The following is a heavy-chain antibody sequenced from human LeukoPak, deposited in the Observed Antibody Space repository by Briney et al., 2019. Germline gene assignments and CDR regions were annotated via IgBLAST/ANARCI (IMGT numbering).Heavy chain of an antibody. D-gene: IGHD3/OR15-3a*01. Sequence: ASVKVSCKASGYTFTGYYMHWVRQAPGQGLEWMGWINPNSGDTNYAQKFQGRVTMTRDMSTSTVYMELSSLRSEDTAFYYCARIWTGGYWGQGTLVTVSS. CDR2: INPNSGDT. V-gene: IGHV1-2*02. J-gene: IGHJ4*02. CDR3: ARIWTGGY. CDR1: GYTFTGYY.